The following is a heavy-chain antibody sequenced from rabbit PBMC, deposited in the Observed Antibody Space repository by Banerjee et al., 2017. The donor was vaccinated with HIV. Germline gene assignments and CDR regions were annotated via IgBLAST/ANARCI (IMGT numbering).Heavy chain of an antibody. J-gene: IGHJ4*01. CDR2: IDTGSTSSS. D-gene: IGHD1-1*01. V-gene: IGHV1S45*01. CDR1: GFSFSNKYV. CDR3: AKDHTSGGIYFDL. Sequence: QEQLEESGGDLVKPEGSLTLTCTASGFSFSNKYVMCWVRQAPGKGLEWIACIDTGSTSSSYYASWAKGRFTISKTSSTTVTLEMTSLTAADTATYFCAKDHTSGGIYFDLWGPGTLVTVS.